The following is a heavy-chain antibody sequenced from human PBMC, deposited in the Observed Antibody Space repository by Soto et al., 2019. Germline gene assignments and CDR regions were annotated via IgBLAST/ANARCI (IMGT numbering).Heavy chain of an antibody. Sequence: GWSLRLSCVVSGFTFSNAWMTWVRQAPGKGLEWVGRIKRKADGETTDYATSVKGRFAISRDDSKNTLFLQMDGLTIEDTAIYYCTTDRLLWLGESLPWHWFVYCCQGA. D-gene: IGHD3-10*01. V-gene: IGHV3-15*01. CDR3: TTDRLLWLGESLPWHWFVY. J-gene: IGHJ4*02. CDR1: GFTFSNAW. CDR2: IKRKADGETT.